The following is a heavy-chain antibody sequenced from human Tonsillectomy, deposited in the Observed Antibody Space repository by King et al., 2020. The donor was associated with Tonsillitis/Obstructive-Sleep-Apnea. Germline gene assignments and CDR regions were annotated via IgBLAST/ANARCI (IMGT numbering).Heavy chain of an antibody. V-gene: IGHV5-51*03. Sequence: QLVESGAEVKKPGESLKISCTGSGYSFTKYWIGWVRQMPGKGLEWMGIIYPGDSDTRYSPSFQGQVTISVDKSISTAYLQWSSLKASDTAMYFCARPIPRSGSYYFDYWGQGTLVTVSS. CDR1: GYSFTKYW. CDR3: ARPIPRSGSYYFDY. CDR2: IYPGDSDT. J-gene: IGHJ4*02. D-gene: IGHD6-19*01.